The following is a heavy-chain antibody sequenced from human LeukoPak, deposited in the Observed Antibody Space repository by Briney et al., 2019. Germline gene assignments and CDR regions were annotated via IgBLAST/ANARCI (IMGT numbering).Heavy chain of an antibody. CDR2: ISGSGGST. V-gene: IGHV3-23*01. CDR3: AVSVAGYEFSFDY. CDR1: GFTFSSYA. D-gene: IGHD6-19*01. J-gene: IGHJ4*02. Sequence: GGSLRLSCAASGFTFSSYAMSWVRQAPGKGLEWASAISGSGGSTYYADSVKGRFTISRDNSKNTLYLQMNSLRAEDTAVYYCAVSVAGYEFSFDYWGQGTLVTVSS.